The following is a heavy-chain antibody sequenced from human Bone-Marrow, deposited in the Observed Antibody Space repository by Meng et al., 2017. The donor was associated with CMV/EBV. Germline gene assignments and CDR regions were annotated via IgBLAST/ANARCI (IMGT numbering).Heavy chain of an antibody. CDR1: GGSISSSNW. V-gene: IGHV4-4*02. CDR2: IYHSGST. D-gene: IGHD2-2*01. CDR3: AREMEPSSTSYDDYYYGMDV. Sequence: GSLRLSCAVSGGSISSSNWWSWVRQPPGKGLEWIGEIYHSGSTNYNPSLKSRVTISVDKSKNQFSLKLSCVTAADTAVYYCAREMEPSSTSYDDYYYGMDVWGQGTTVTVSS. J-gene: IGHJ6*02.